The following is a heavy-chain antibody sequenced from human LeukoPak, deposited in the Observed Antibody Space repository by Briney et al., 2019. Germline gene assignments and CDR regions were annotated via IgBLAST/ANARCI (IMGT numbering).Heavy chain of an antibody. V-gene: IGHV4-34*01. Sequence: TETLFLTCAVYGGSFSGYYWSRIRQPPGKGLEWIGEINHSGSTNYNPSLKSRVTISLDTSKNQFSLKLSSVTAADTAMYYCARVDYGDYQSDWFDPWGQGTLVTVSS. J-gene: IGHJ5*02. CDR3: ARVDYGDYQSDWFDP. CDR1: GGSFSGYY. CDR2: INHSGST. D-gene: IGHD4-17*01.